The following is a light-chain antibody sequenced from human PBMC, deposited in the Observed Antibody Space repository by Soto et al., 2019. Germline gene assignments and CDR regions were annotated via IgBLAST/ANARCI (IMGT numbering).Light chain of an antibody. V-gene: IGLV2-14*01. J-gene: IGLJ2*01. CDR3: NSYASGSSHVV. Sequence: QSALTQPASVSGSPGQSITLSCTGTSSDIGGYYYVSWYQRHPGKAPKLIIYDVNNRPSGVSNRFSGSKSGNTASLTISGLQAEDEADYYCNSYASGSSHVVFGGGTKLTVL. CDR2: DVN. CDR1: SSDIGGYYY.